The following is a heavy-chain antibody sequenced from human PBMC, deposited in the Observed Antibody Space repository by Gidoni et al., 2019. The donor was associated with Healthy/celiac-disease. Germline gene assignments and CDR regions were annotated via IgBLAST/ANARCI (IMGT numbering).Heavy chain of an antibody. CDR1: AGSISSSNW. CDR3: GRVDLWFGGGGRSYYYYMDV. V-gene: IGHV4-4*02. Sequence: QVQLQESGPGLVKPSGTLSLTCAVSAGSISSSNWWRWVRQPPGKGLEWIGEIYHSGSTNYTPSLKSRVNISVEKSKNQFSLKRSCVTAADTAVYYWGRVDLWFGGGGRSYYYYMDVWGKGTTVTVSS. D-gene: IGHD3-10*01. CDR2: IYHSGST. J-gene: IGHJ6*03.